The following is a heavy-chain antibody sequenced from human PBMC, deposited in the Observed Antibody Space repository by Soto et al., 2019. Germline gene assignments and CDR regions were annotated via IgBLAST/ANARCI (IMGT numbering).Heavy chain of an antibody. CDR2: IIPIFGTA. Sequence: SVKVSCKASGGTFSSYAISWVRQAPGQGLEWMGGIIPIFGTANYAQKFQGRVTITADESTSTAYMELSSLRSEDTAVYYCARDGFWSGYKGYYGMDVWGQGTTVTSP. V-gene: IGHV1-69*13. D-gene: IGHD3-3*01. CDR1: GGTFSSYA. CDR3: ARDGFWSGYKGYYGMDV. J-gene: IGHJ6*02.